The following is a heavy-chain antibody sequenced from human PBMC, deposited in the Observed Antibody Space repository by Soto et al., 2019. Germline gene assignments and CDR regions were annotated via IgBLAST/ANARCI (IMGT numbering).Heavy chain of an antibody. J-gene: IGHJ4*02. CDR2: IIPIFGTA. Sequence: GASVKVSCKASGGTFSSYAISWVRQAPGQGLEWMGGIIPIFGTANYAQKFQERVTITRDMSTSTAYMELSSLRSEDTAVYYCAASIAARNFDYWGQGTLVTVSS. D-gene: IGHD6-6*01. V-gene: IGHV1-69*05. CDR3: AASIAARNFDY. CDR1: GGTFSSYA.